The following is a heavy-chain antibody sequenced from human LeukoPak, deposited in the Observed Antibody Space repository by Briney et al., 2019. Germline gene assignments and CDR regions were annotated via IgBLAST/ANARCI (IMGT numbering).Heavy chain of an antibody. CDR1: GGSISSGGYY. J-gene: IGHJ5*02. CDR2: IYYSGST. V-gene: IGHV4-31*03. Sequence: PSQTLSLTCTVSGGSISSGGYYWSWIRQHPGKGLEWIGYIYYSGSTYYNPSLKSRVTISVDTSKNQFSLKLSSVTAADTAVYYCARGPNENCSGGSCYSGNLRWFDPWGQGTLVTVSS. D-gene: IGHD2-15*01. CDR3: ARGPNENCSGGSCYSGNLRWFDP.